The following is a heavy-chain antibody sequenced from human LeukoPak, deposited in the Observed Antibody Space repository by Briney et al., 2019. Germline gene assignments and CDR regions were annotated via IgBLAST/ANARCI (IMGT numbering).Heavy chain of an antibody. CDR2: FYPDDSDT. Sequence: GESLKISCKGSGYSFTTYWFGWVGQMPGKGLEWLGIFYPDDSDTRYSPSFQGQVTISADKSISTSYLQWSSLKASDTAMYYCARLPTVTSNRIHDGMDVWGQGTTVTVSS. V-gene: IGHV5-51*01. CDR1: GYSFTTYW. D-gene: IGHD4-17*01. CDR3: ARLPTVTSNRIHDGMDV. J-gene: IGHJ6*02.